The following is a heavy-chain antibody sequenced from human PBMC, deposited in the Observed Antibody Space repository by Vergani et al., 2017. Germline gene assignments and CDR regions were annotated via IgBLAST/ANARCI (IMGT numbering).Heavy chain of an antibody. CDR2: IKQDGSEK. J-gene: IGHJ4*02. CDR1: GFTFSSYW. V-gene: IGHV3-7*04. Sequence: EVQLVESGGGLVQPGGSLRLSCAASGFTFSSYWMSWVRQAPGKGLEWVANIKQDGSEKYYVDSVKGRFTISRDNAKNSLYLQMNSLRAEDKAVYYCARERLQSPFTLFDYWGQGTLVTVSS. CDR3: ARERLQSPFTLFDY. D-gene: IGHD2-15*01.